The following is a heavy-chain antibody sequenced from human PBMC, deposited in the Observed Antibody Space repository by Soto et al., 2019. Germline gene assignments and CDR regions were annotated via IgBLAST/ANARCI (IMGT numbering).Heavy chain of an antibody. CDR2: IWYDGSNK. CDR1: GFTFSSYG. Sequence: QVQLVESGGGVVQPGRSLRLSCAASGFTFSSYGMHWLRQAPGKGLEWVAVIWYDGSNKYYADSVKGRFTISRDNSKNTLYLQMNSLRAEDTAVYYCARSNSGSYYGGLDYWGQGTLVTVSS. J-gene: IGHJ4*02. D-gene: IGHD1-26*01. CDR3: ARSNSGSYYGGLDY. V-gene: IGHV3-33*01.